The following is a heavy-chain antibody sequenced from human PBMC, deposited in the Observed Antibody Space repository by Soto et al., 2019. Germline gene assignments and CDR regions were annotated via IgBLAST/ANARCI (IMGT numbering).Heavy chain of an antibody. CDR1: GGTFSSYA. CDR2: IIPIFGTA. V-gene: IGHV1-69*01. D-gene: IGHD6-19*01. CDR3: ARDRAYSSGWYALEGGFAFDI. J-gene: IGHJ3*02. Sequence: QVQLVQSGAEVKKPGSSVKVSCKASGGTFSSYAISWVRQAPGQGLEWMGGIIPIFGTANYAQKFQGRVTITADESTSTAYMELSSLRSEDTAVYYCARDRAYSSGWYALEGGFAFDIWGQGTMVTVSS.